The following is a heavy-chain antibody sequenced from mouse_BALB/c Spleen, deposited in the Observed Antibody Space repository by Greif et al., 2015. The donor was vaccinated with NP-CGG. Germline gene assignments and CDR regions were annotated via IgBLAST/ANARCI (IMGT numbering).Heavy chain of an antibody. V-gene: IGHV5-9-3*01. CDR1: GFTFSSYA. Sequence: EVKLVESGGGLVKPGGPLKLSCAASGFTFSSYAMSWVRQTPEKRLEWVATISSGGSYTYYPDSVKGRFTISRDNAKNTLYLQMSSLRSEDTDMYYCARHRFTTVTYAMDYWGQGTSVTVSS. D-gene: IGHD1-1*01. CDR2: ISSGGSYT. CDR3: ARHRFTTVTYAMDY. J-gene: IGHJ4*01.